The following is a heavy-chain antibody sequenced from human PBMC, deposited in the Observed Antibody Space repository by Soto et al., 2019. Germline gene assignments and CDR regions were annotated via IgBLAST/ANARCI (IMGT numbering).Heavy chain of an antibody. CDR1: GDSINNSHW. CDR2: TYHSGTT. J-gene: IGHJ5*02. CDR3: AREVTSSPARGPNWFDP. D-gene: IGHD6-13*01. V-gene: IGHV4-4*02. Sequence: QVQLQESGPGLVQPSGTLSLTCAVSGDSINNSHWWSWVRQTPGKGLEWIGETYHSGTTNYNPSPKTRVTISIDKSKNQFSLKMNSVTAADTAVYYCAREVTSSPARGPNWFDPWGQGTLVTVSS.